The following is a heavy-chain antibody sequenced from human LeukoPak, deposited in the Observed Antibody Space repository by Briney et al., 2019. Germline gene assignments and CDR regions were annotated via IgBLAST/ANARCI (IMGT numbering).Heavy chain of an antibody. Sequence: PGRSLRLSCAASGFTFSSYGMHWVRQAPGKGLEWVAVISYDGSNKYYADSVKGRFTISRDNSKNTLYLQMNSLRAEDTAVYYCANEWSAFDFWGQGTMVTVSS. CDR1: GFTFSSYG. V-gene: IGHV3-30*18. CDR3: ANEWSAFDF. J-gene: IGHJ3*01. D-gene: IGHD3-3*01. CDR2: ISYDGSNK.